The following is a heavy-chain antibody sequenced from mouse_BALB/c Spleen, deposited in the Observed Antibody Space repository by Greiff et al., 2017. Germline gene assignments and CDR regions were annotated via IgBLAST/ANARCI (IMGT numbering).Heavy chain of an antibody. V-gene: IGHV5-12-1*01. CDR3: ARHDYGSLFDY. J-gene: IGHJ2*01. Sequence: VQLKESGGGLVKPGGSLKLSCAASGFAFSSYDMSWVRQTPEKRLEWVAYISSGGGSTYYPDTVKGRFTISRDNAKNTLYLQMSSLKSEDTAMYYCARHDYGSLFDYWGQGTTLTVSS. CDR2: ISSGGGST. CDR1: GFAFSSYD. D-gene: IGHD1-1*01.